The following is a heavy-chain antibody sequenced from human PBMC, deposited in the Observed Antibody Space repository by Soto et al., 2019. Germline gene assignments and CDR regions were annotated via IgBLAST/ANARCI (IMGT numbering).Heavy chain of an antibody. Sequence: EVQLLESGGGLVQPGGSLRLSCAASGFTFSSYAMSWVRQAPGEGLEWVSGISGSGGSTYYADSVKGRFTISRDNSKNTLYLQMNSLKADDTAVYYCAKSSVPGSSWSAHFDYWGQATLVTVSS. CDR2: ISGSGGST. CDR3: AKSSVPGSSWSAHFDY. V-gene: IGHV3-23*01. D-gene: IGHD6-13*01. CDR1: GFTFSSYA. J-gene: IGHJ4*02.